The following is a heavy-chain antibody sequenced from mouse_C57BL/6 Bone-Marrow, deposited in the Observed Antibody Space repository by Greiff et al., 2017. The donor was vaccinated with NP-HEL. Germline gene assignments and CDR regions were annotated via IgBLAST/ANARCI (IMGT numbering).Heavy chain of an antibody. D-gene: IGHD2-1*01. CDR2: INPNYGTT. Sequence: EVQVVESGPELVKPGASVKISCKASGYSFTDYNMNWVKQSNGKSLEWIGVINPNYGTTSYNQKFKGKATLTVDQSSSTAYMQLNSLTSEDSAVYYCARDPLLSSYWYFDVWGTGTTVTVSS. V-gene: IGHV1-39*01. CDR1: GYSFTDYN. CDR3: ARDPLLSSYWYFDV. J-gene: IGHJ1*03.